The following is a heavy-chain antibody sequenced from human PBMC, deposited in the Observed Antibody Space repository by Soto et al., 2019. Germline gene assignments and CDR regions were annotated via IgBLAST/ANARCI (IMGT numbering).Heavy chain of an antibody. D-gene: IGHD6-19*01. CDR3: AKEKDGSGWYASSCDI. CDR1: GFTFSSYA. V-gene: IGHV3-23*01. Sequence: EVQLLESGGGLVQPGGSLRLSCAASGFTFSSYAMSWVRQAPGKGLEWVSAISGSGGSTYYADSVKGRFTISRDNSKNTLYLQMNSLRAEDTAVYYCAKEKDGSGWYASSCDIWGQWTMVTVSS. CDR2: ISGSGGST. J-gene: IGHJ3*02.